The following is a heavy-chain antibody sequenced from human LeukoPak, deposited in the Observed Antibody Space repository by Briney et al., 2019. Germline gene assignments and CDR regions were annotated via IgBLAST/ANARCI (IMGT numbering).Heavy chain of an antibody. J-gene: IGHJ4*02. CDR3: ARQYSSGWCYDY. V-gene: IGHV1-2*02. D-gene: IGHD6-19*01. CDR2: INPNIGGT. Sequence: ASVKVSCKASGYTFTGSYLHWVRQAPGQGLEWMGGINPNIGGTNYAQKFQGRVTMTRDTSISTAYMELSRLTSDDTAVYYCARQYSSGWCYDYWGQGTLVTVSS. CDR1: GYTFTGSY.